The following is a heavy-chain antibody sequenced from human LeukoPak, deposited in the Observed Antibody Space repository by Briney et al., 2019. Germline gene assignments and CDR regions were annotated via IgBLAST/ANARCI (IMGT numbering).Heavy chain of an antibody. Sequence: GGSLRLSCAASGFTFSSYVMNWVRQAPGKGLEWVSGISDSGGGTYYADSVKGRFTISRDNSKNTLYLQMNNLRAEDTAVYYCAKLPGRAADYWGQGTLVTVSS. CDR3: AKLPGRAADY. CDR1: GFTFSSYV. CDR2: ISDSGGGT. V-gene: IGHV3-23*01. J-gene: IGHJ4*02.